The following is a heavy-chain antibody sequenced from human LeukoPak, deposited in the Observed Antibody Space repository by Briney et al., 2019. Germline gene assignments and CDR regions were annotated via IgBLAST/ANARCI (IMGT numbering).Heavy chain of an antibody. CDR2: ISGGGETS. D-gene: IGHD3-10*01. CDR3: AKDGEPVTMVRATYYFHY. CDR1: GFIFSDYA. V-gene: IGHV3-23*01. J-gene: IGHJ4*02. Sequence: GGSLRLSCAASGFIFSDYAMSWVRQAPGKGLEWVSAISGGGETSYYTGSVKGRFTISRDNSKNMLHLQMNSLRVEDTAIYYCAKDGEPVTMVRATYYFHYWGQGTLVTVSS.